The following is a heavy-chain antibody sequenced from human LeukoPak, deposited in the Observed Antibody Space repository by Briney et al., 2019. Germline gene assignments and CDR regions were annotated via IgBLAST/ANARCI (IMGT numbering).Heavy chain of an antibody. J-gene: IGHJ2*01. CDR3: ARDRGYSSGWYGYFDL. Sequence: ASVKVSCKASGYTFTSYAMHWVRQAPGQRLEWMGWINAGNGNTKYSQKFQSRVTITRDTSASTAYMELSSLRSEDTAVYYCARDRGYSSGWYGYFDLWGRGTLVTVSS. CDR1: GYTFTSYA. D-gene: IGHD6-19*01. V-gene: IGHV1-3*01. CDR2: INAGNGNT.